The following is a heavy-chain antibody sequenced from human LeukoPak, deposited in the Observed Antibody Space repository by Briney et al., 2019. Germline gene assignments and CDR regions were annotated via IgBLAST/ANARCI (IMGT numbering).Heavy chain of an antibody. CDR1: GSMFSEYG. CDR2: IRDDGSNK. CDR3: AKDWGARGCCGDYFDY. V-gene: IGHV3-30*02. D-gene: IGHD1-26*01. Sequence: GGSLRLSCAASGSMFSEYGMHWVRQAPGKGLEWVAFIRDDGSNKYFAESVKGRFTISRDNSKNTVSLQMNSLRSDDTGVYYCAKDWGARGCCGDYFDYWGQGSLVTVSS. J-gene: IGHJ4*02.